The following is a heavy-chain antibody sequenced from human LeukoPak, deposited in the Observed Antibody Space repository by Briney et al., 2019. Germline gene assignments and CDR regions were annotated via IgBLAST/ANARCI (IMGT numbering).Heavy chain of an antibody. Sequence: GGPLRLPCAASGFPFNDYGMHGVAQAPGKGVEWGAVIWIDGSNMHYALSVKGRFTISRDNSKNALNLRMNSLRAEDTAVYYCARSQNGSGELLNWFESWGQGTLVTVSS. J-gene: IGHJ5*01. V-gene: IGHV3-33*01. CDR3: ARSQNGSGELLNWFES. CDR1: GFPFNDYG. CDR2: IWIDGSNM. D-gene: IGHD3-10*01.